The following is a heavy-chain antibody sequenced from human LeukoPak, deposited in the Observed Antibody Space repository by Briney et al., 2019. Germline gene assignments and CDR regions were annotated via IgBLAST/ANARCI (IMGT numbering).Heavy chain of an antibody. CDR2: ISWNSVSI. D-gene: IGHD3-10*01. CDR3: AKAPISGTYYNGRNYFDY. V-gene: IGHV3-9*01. CDR1: GFAFDDYA. J-gene: IGHJ4*02. Sequence: GGSLRLSCTVSGFAFDDYAMHWVRQAPGKGLEWVSGISWNSVSIGYADSVKGRFTISRDNAKNSLYLQMNSLRAEDTALYYCAKAPISGTYYNGRNYFDYWGQGTLTTVSS.